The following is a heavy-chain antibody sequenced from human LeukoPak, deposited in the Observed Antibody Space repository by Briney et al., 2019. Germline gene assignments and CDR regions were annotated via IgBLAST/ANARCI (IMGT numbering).Heavy chain of an antibody. V-gene: IGHV1-18*04. CDR2: ISAYNGNT. CDR3: ASLYGGNSFGFVY. Sequence: ASVKVSCKASGYTFTGYYMHWVRQAPGQGLEWMGWISAYNGNTNYAQKLQGRVTMTTDTSTSTAYMELRSLRSDDTAVYYCASLYGGNSFGFVYWGQGTLVTVSS. J-gene: IGHJ4*02. CDR1: GYTFTGYY. D-gene: IGHD4-23*01.